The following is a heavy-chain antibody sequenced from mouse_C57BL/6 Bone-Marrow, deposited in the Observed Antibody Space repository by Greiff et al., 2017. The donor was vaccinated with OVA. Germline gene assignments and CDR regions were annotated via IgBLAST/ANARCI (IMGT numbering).Heavy chain of an antibody. V-gene: IGHV14-2*01. CDR1: GFNIKDYY. CDR2: IDPEDGET. Sequence: EVHLVESGAELVKPGASVKLSCTASGFNIKDYYMHWVKQRTEQGLEWIGRIDPEDGETKYAPKFQGKATITADTSSNTAYLQLSSLTSEDTAVYYCAGRDDYAYYYAMDYWGQGTSVTVSS. D-gene: IGHD2-4*01. CDR3: AGRDDYAYYYAMDY. J-gene: IGHJ4*01.